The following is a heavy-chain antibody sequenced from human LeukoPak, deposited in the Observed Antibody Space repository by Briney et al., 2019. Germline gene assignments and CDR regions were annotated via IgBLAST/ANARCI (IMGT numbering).Heavy chain of an antibody. CDR3: ARGRGPQWLVPFDY. J-gene: IGHJ4*02. CDR1: GYSISSGYY. D-gene: IGHD6-19*01. V-gene: IGHV4-38-2*02. CDR2: IYHSGST. Sequence: SETLSLTCTVSGYSISSGYYWGWIRQPPGKGLEWIGSIYHSGSTYYSPSLKSRVTISVDTSKNQFSLKLSSVTAADTAVYYCARGRGPQWLVPFDYWGQGTLVTVSS.